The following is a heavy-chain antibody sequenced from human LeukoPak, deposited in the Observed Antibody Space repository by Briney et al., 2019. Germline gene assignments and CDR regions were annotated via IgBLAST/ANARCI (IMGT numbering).Heavy chain of an antibody. V-gene: IGHV3-11*05. Sequence: KPGGSLRLSCAASGFTFNAHYMSWIRQAPGKGLECISYISTSSTSTYYSDSVKGRFTISIDDAKNSLYLQMNSLRAEDTAVYYCARGHFGLDVWGRGTTVTVSS. J-gene: IGHJ6*02. CDR2: ISTSSTST. CDR1: GFTFNAHY. CDR3: ARGHFGLDV.